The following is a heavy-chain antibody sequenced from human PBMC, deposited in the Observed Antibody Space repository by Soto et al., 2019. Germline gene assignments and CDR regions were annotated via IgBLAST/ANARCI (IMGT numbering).Heavy chain of an antibody. CDR3: ARQYCSGGSCYYYGMAV. Sequence: LQLQESGPGLVKPSETLSVTCTVSGGSISISGYYWGWIRQPPGKGLWWIGTIHYSGRTYYTPSLTSRVTISGDTTKTQLSLKVSSVTAAGTAVYYCARQYCSGGSCYYYGMAVWGKGTTVTVSS. CDR1: GGSISISGYY. CDR2: IHYSGRT. D-gene: IGHD2-15*01. J-gene: IGHJ6*04. V-gene: IGHV4-39*01.